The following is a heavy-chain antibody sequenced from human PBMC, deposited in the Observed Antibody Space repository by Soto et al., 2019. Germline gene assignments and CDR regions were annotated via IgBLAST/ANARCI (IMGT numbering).Heavy chain of an antibody. J-gene: IGHJ4*02. V-gene: IGHV3-74*03. CDR2: LSSDGFGA. CDR1: GFSLSPYW. CDR3: ARDLGGPDY. D-gene: IGHD3-16*01. Sequence: PVGSMRLSCAASGFSLSPYWMHWVRQAPGRGLEWVSRLSSDGFGAAYADSVKGRFFISRDIARNTLFLQMNSLRADDTAVYYCARDLGGPDYWGRGTSVTVSS.